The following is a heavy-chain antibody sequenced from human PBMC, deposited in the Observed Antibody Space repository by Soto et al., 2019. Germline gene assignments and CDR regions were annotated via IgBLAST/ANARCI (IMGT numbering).Heavy chain of an antibody. Sequence: QITLKESGPTLVKPTQPLTLTCTFSGVSLSTSGVGVGWIRQPPGKALEWLALIYWDDDKRYSPSLKSRLTITKDTSKNQVVLTLTNMDPVDTATYYCAHSMWWGPVDPWGQGTLVTVSS. CDR2: IYWDDDK. CDR3: AHSMWWGPVDP. V-gene: IGHV2-5*02. D-gene: IGHD2-21*01. CDR1: GVSLSTSGVG. J-gene: IGHJ5*02.